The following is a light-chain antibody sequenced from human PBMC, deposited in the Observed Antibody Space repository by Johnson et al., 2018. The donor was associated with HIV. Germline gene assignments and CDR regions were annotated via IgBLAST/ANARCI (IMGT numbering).Light chain of an antibody. J-gene: IGLJ1*01. CDR2: ENN. CDR1: SSNIGNNY. Sequence: QSVLTQPPSVSAAPGQKVTISCSGSSSNIGNNYVSWYQQLPGTAPKLLIYENNKRPSGIPDRFSGSKSGTSAALDITGLQTGDEADYYCATWYSSLCAWGAKYVFGTGTKVTVL. CDR3: ATWYSSLCAWGAKYV. V-gene: IGLV1-51*02.